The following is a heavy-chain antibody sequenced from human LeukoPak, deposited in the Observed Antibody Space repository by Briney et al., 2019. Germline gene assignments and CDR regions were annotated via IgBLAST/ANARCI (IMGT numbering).Heavy chain of an antibody. CDR2: INQDGTEK. CDR1: GFTFTTYW. Sequence: GGSLRLSCAASGFTFTTYWMSWVRQAPGKGLEWVANINQDGTEKYYVDSVKGRFTISRDNAKNSLYLQMNSLRAEDMAVYYCARGPYCSGGSCYSSPFDYWGQGTLVTVSS. CDR3: ARGPYCSGGSCYSSPFDY. D-gene: IGHD2-15*01. J-gene: IGHJ4*02. V-gene: IGHV3-7*01.